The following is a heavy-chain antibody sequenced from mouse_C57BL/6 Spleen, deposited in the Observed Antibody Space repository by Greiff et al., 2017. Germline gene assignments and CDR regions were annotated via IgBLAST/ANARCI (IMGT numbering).Heavy chain of an antibody. J-gene: IGHJ3*01. Sequence: QVQLQQSGPELVKPGASVKISCKASGYAFSSSWMNWVKQRPGQGLEWIGRIYPGDGDTNYNGKFKGKATLTADKSSSTAYMQLSSLTSETSAVYFGARSVWDYDVWFADWGQGTLVTVSA. CDR3: ARSVWDYDVWFAD. CDR2: IYPGDGDT. CDR1: GYAFSSSW. V-gene: IGHV1-82*01. D-gene: IGHD2-4*01.